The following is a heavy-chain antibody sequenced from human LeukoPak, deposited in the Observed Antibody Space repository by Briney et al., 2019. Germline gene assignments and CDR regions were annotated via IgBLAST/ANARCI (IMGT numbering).Heavy chain of an antibody. J-gene: IGHJ4*02. V-gene: IGHV1-2*02. CDR1: GYTFTSYD. CDR3: ARGAKYYDILTGYYPTYYFDY. CDR2: INPNSGGT. Sequence: ASVKVSCKASGYTFTSYDINWVRQAPGQGLEWMGWINPNSGGTNYAQKFQGRVTMTRDTSISTAYMELSRLRSDDTAVYYCARGAKYYDILTGYYPTYYFDYWGQGTLVTVSS. D-gene: IGHD3-9*01.